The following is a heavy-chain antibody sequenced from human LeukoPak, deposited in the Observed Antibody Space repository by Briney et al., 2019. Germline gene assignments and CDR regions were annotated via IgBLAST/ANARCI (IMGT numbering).Heavy chain of an antibody. J-gene: IGHJ4*02. CDR1: GFTFSSYA. CDR3: AREDGYNYFDY. CDR2: ISSSSTYI. Sequence: GRSLRLSCAASGFTFSSYAMHWVSQAPGKGLEWVSYISSSSTYIYYADSVKGRFTISRDNAKNSLYLQMNSLRAEDTAVYYCAREDGYNYFDYWGQGTLVTVSS. D-gene: IGHD5-24*01. V-gene: IGHV3-21*01.